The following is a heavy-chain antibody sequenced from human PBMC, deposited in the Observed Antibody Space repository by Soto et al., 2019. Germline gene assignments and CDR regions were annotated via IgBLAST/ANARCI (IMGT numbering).Heavy chain of an antibody. V-gene: IGHV4-34*01. CDR2: INHSGST. CDR3: ARGRRGTLRDWFDP. J-gene: IGHJ5*02. Sequence: PSETLSLTCAVYGGSFSGYYWGWIRQPPGKGLAWIGEINHSGSTNYNPSLKSRVTISVDTSKNQFSLKLSSVTAADTAVYYCARGRRGTLRDWFDPWGQGTLVTVSS. D-gene: IGHD1-1*01. CDR1: GGSFSGYY.